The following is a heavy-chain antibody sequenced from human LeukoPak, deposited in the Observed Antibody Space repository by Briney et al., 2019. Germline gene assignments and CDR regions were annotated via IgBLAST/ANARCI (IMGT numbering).Heavy chain of an antibody. CDR2: IRYDGSNK. CDR3: ARRPYSGSYYVDY. CDR1: GFTFSSYG. D-gene: IGHD1-26*01. V-gene: IGHV3-30*02. Sequence: AGGSLRLSCAASGFTFSSYGMHWVRQAPGKGLEWVAFIRYDGSNKYYSDSVKGRFTISRDNSKNTLYLQMGSLGAEDMAVYYCARRPYSGSYYVDYWGQGTLVTVSS. J-gene: IGHJ4*02.